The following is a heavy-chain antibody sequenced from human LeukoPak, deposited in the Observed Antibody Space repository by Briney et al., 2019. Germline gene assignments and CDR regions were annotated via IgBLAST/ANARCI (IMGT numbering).Heavy chain of an antibody. J-gene: IGHJ6*03. Sequence: GSLRLSCAASGFTFITYWMSWVRQAPGKGLEWIGYIYYSGSTNYNPSLKSRVTISVDTSKNQCSLKMSSVTAADTAVYFCARGGPPGYYYDYYMDVWGKGTTVTISS. CDR3: ARGGPPGYYYDYYMDV. V-gene: IGHV4-59*01. CDR1: GFTFITYW. CDR2: IYYSGST.